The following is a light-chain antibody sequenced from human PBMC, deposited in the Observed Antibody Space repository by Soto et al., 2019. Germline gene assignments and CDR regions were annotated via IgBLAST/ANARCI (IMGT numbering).Light chain of an antibody. J-gene: IGKJ1*01. CDR1: QSISSY. V-gene: IGKV1-39*01. Sequence: DIQMTQSPSSLSASVGDRVTITCRASQSISSYLNWYQQKPGKAPKLLIYAASSLQSGVPSTFSGSGSGTDFTLTISYLQPEDFETYYCQQTYSTPRTFGQGTKVDI. CDR3: QQTYSTPRT. CDR2: AAS.